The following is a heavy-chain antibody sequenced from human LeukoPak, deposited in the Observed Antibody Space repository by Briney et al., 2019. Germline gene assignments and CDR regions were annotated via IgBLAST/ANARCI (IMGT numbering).Heavy chain of an antibody. CDR3: AKSASSYCSSTSCLKYYFDY. Sequence: GGSLRLSCAASGFTFSSYDIHWVRQAPGKGLEWVAVISYDGSNKYYVDSVKGRFTISRDNSKNTLYLQMNSLRAEDTAVYYCAKSASSYCSSTSCLKYYFDYWGQGTLVTVSS. D-gene: IGHD2-2*01. CDR1: GFTFSSYD. CDR2: ISYDGSNK. V-gene: IGHV3-30*18. J-gene: IGHJ4*02.